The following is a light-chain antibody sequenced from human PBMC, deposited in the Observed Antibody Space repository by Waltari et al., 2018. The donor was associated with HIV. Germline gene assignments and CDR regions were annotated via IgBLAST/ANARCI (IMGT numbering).Light chain of an antibody. Sequence: QSALTQPASLSGSPVQSITITCSGSGSDISLYDLVSWYRQEPGTAPRLLIHGVSNRPSEISRRFSGSKARTTASLTISALQAEDEGDYYCSAYTMSGSLVFGGGTKLTVL. V-gene: IGLV2-14*01. J-gene: IGLJ2*01. CDR2: GVS. CDR1: GSDISLYDL. CDR3: SAYTMSGSLV.